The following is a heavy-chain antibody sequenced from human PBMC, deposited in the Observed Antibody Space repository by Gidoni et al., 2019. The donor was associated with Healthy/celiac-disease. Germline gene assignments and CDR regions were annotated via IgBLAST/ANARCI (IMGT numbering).Heavy chain of an antibody. V-gene: IGHV3-48*01. CDR2: ISSSSSTI. CDR3: ARDGGYSSSWFGAFDI. CDR1: GFTFSSFS. J-gene: IGHJ3*02. Sequence: EVQLVASGGGLVQPGGSPRLSCAASGFTFSSFSMNWARQAPGKGLEWVSYISSSSSTIYYADSVKGRFTISRDNAKNSLYLQMNSLRAEDTAVYYCARDGGYSSSWFGAFDIWGQGTMVTVSS. D-gene: IGHD6-13*01.